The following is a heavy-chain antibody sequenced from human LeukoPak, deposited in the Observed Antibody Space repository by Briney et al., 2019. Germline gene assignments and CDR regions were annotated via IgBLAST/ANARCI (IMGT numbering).Heavy chain of an antibody. CDR3: ARRGAVTTGYYYGMDV. J-gene: IGHJ6*02. CDR1: GGSFGGYY. D-gene: IGHD4-17*01. CDR2: IYHSGST. Sequence: SETLSLTCAVYGGSFGGYYWSWIRQPPGKGLEWIGEIYHSGSTNCNPSLKSRVTISVDKSKNQFSLKLSSVTAADTAVYYCARRGAVTTGYYYGMDVWGQGTTVTVSS. V-gene: IGHV4-34*01.